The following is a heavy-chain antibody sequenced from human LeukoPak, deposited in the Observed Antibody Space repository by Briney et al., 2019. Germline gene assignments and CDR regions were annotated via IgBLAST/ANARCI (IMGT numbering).Heavy chain of an antibody. Sequence: SETLSLTCTVSGGSISSSSYYWGWIRQPPGKGLEWIGSIYYSGSTYYNPSLKSRVTISVDTSKNQFSLKLSSVTAADTAVYYCARRGTVTTYYFDYWGQGTLVTVSS. CDR3: ARRGTVTTYYFDY. J-gene: IGHJ4*02. V-gene: IGHV4-39*01. D-gene: IGHD4-11*01. CDR2: IYYSGST. CDR1: GGSISSSSYY.